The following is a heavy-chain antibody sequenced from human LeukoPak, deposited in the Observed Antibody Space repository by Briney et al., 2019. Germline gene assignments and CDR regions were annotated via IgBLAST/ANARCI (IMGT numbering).Heavy chain of an antibody. CDR1: GFTFNIYW. J-gene: IGHJ5*02. Sequence: GGSLRLSCATSGFTFNIYWMQWVRQVPGKGLVWVSRIDSNGGGATYADSVKGRFTISRDNSKNTLYLQMNSLRAGDTAIYYCARDDGDVKRLDPWGQGTLVTVSS. CDR2: IDSNGGGA. D-gene: IGHD4-17*01. CDR3: ARDDGDVKRLDP. V-gene: IGHV3-74*03.